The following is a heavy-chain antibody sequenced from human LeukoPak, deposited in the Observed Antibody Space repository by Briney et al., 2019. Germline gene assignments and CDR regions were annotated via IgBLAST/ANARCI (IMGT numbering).Heavy chain of an antibody. Sequence: GGSLRLSCVASGFTFSRYWMSWVRQAPGKGLEWVANIKQDGSMKYYVDSVKGRFTISRDNAKNSLNLQMISLRAEDTAVYYCARWLAAAGNFDYRGQGTLVTVSS. D-gene: IGHD6-13*01. CDR2: IKQDGSMK. CDR1: GFTFSRYW. CDR3: ARWLAAAGNFDY. V-gene: IGHV3-7*01. J-gene: IGHJ4*02.